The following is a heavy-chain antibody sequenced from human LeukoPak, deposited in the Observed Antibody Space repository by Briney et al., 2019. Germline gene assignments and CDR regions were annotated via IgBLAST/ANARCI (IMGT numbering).Heavy chain of an antibody. CDR3: ARVGPLGSYYFDY. CDR1: GFTFSSYS. CDR2: ISSSSSYI. D-gene: IGHD6-19*01. J-gene: IGHJ4*02. Sequence: GGSLRLSCAASGFTFSSYSMNWVRQAPGKGLEWVSSISSSSSYIYYADSVKGRFTISRDNAKNSLYLQMNSLRAEDTAVYYCARVGPLGSYYFDYWGQGTLVTLSS. V-gene: IGHV3-21*01.